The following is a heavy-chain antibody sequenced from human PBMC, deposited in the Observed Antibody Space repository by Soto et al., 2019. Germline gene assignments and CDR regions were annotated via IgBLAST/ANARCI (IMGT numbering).Heavy chain of an antibody. V-gene: IGHV6-1*01. CDR2: TYYRSKWYN. J-gene: IGHJ5*02. CDR1: GDSVSSNAAA. CDR3: ARGSYDSTWS. D-gene: IGHD6-13*01. Sequence: QVQLQQSGPGLVKPSQTLSLTCAISGDSVSSNAAAWSWIRQSPSRGLEWLGRTYYRSKWYNDYAVSVKSRIVINPDPSKNQFSLHLNSVTPEDTAVYYCARGSYDSTWSWGQGTLVTVSS.